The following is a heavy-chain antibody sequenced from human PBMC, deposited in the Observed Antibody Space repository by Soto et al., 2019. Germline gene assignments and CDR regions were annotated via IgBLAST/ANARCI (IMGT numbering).Heavy chain of an antibody. D-gene: IGHD4-17*01. Sequence: SETLSLTCAVSGGSISSGGYSWNWIRQPPGKGLEWIGYIYHSGSTYHNPSLKSRVTVSVDKSKNQFSLKLSSVTAADTAVYYFARDDLYGGWFDPWGQGTLGTVSS. V-gene: IGHV4-30-2*01. CDR3: ARDDLYGGWFDP. J-gene: IGHJ5*02. CDR2: IYHSGST. CDR1: GGSISSGGYS.